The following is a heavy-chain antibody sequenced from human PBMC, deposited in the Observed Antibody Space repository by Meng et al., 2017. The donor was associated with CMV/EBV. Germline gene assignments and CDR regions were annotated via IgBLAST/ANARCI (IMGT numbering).Heavy chain of an antibody. Sequence: GGSLRLSCAASGFTFSSYAMSWVRQAPGKGLEWVSAISGSGGSTYYADSVKGRFTISRDNSKNTLYLQMSSLRSEDTAAYYCARDRAGLYYDSSSPFDYWGQGTLVTVSS. CDR1: GFTFSSYA. CDR2: ISGSGGST. J-gene: IGHJ4*02. CDR3: ARDRAGLYYDSSSPFDY. D-gene: IGHD3-22*01. V-gene: IGHV3-23*01.